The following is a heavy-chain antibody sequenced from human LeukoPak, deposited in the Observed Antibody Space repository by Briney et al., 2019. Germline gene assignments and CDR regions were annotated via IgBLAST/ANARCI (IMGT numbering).Heavy chain of an antibody. CDR2: IRYDGSNK. V-gene: IGHV3-30*02. CDR3: ALIPAAKYYYYYYYMDV. J-gene: IGHJ6*03. D-gene: IGHD2-2*01. CDR1: GFTFSSYG. Sequence: GGSLRLSCAASGFTFSSYGMHWVRQAPGKGLEWVAFIRYDGSNKYFADSVKGRFTISRDNSKNTLYLQMNSLRTEDTAVYYCALIPAAKYYYYYYYMDVWGKGTTVTISS.